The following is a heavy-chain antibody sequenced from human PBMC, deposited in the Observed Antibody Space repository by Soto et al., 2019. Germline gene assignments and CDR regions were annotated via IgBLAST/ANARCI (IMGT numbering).Heavy chain of an antibody. CDR2: ISYDGSNK. D-gene: IGHD2-15*01. CDR3: AKSARYCSGGSCFYYYYGMDV. J-gene: IGHJ6*02. Sequence: GSLRLSCAASGFTFSSYGMHWVRQAPGKGLGWVAVISYDGSNKYYADSVKGRFTISRDNSKNTLYLQMNSLRAEDTAVYYCAKSARYCSGGSCFYYYYGMDVWGQGTTVTVSS. V-gene: IGHV3-30*18. CDR1: GFTFSSYG.